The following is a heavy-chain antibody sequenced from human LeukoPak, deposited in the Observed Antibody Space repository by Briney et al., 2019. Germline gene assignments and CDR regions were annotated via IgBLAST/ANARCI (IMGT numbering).Heavy chain of an antibody. Sequence: GGSLRLSCAASGFTFSSYAMHWVRQAPGKGLEWVALISYDGNNKYYADSVKGRFTISRDNSKNTLYLQMNSLRAEDTAVYYCARLERWLQFSRDYWGQGTLVTVSS. J-gene: IGHJ4*02. CDR2: ISYDGNNK. CDR1: GFTFSSYA. CDR3: ARLERWLQFSRDY. V-gene: IGHV3-30*04. D-gene: IGHD5-24*01.